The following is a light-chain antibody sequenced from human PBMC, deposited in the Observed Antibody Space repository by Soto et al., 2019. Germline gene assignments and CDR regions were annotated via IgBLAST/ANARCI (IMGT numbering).Light chain of an antibody. J-gene: IGKJ1*01. CDR1: QSISSTN. CDR2: GAS. CDR3: QQYGSSPWT. Sequence: IVLTQSPCTLPLSPGERATLSCRASQSISSTNLAWYQQKPGQAPRLLIYGASSRATGIPDRFSGSGSGTDFTLTISRLEPEDFAVYYCQQYGSSPWTFGQGTKVDIK. V-gene: IGKV3-20*01.